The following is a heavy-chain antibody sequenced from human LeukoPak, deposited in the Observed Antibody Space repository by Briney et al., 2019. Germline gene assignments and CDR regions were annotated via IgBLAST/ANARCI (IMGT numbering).Heavy chain of an antibody. Sequence: SETLSLTCTVSNGSVGSNFWTYMRQPAGQGLEWIGRSHTSGTTNYNPSLKSRVTMSVDTSKNQFSLELSSVTAADTAVYYCAREETTRSLRAFDCWGQGTLVTVSS. CDR1: NGSVGSNF. CDR2: SHTSGTT. D-gene: IGHD5-12*01. CDR3: AREETTRSLRAFDC. J-gene: IGHJ4*02. V-gene: IGHV4-4*07.